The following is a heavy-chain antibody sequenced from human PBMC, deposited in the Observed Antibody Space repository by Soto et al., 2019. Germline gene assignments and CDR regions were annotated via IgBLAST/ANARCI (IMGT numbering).Heavy chain of an antibody. Sequence: ASVKVSCKASGYTFTSYGISWVRQAPGQGLEWMGWISSYNGNTKYAQKLQGRVSMTTDTSTSTAYMELRSLRSDDTAVYYCARDLNPGTGDYWGRGTLVTVSS. J-gene: IGHJ4*02. CDR2: ISSYNGNT. D-gene: IGHD1-1*01. CDR3: ARDLNPGTGDY. V-gene: IGHV1-18*01. CDR1: GYTFTSYG.